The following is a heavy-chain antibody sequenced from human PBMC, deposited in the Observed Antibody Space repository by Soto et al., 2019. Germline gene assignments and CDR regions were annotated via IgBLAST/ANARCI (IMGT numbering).Heavy chain of an antibody. V-gene: IGHV3-9*02. CDR2: IYWNSNRI. D-gene: IGHD3-16*01. Sequence: DVKLVESGGGLVQPGRSLRLSCVASGFTSDDYAMHWVRQAPGKGLEWVAGIYWNSNRIDYGDSVKGRFTISRDNAEKSLYLQMNSLRPEETAMYFCLKDVMPGGADCWGQGTLVTVSS. CDR3: LKDVMPGGADC. J-gene: IGHJ4*02. CDR1: GFTSDDYA.